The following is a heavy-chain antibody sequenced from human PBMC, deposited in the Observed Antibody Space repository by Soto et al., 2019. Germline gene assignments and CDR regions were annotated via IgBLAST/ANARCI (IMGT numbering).Heavy chain of an antibody. Sequence: EVQLLESGGGLVQPGGSLRLSCAASGFTFSSYAMSWVRQAPGKGLEWVSVISGSGDFTFYADSVKGRFTISRDNSKNTLYLQKNTLRAEESAVYYCATTHNDILDYWGRGNLVTVSS. CDR2: ISGSGDFT. D-gene: IGHD3-9*01. CDR1: GFTFSSYA. CDR3: ATTHNDILDY. V-gene: IGHV3-23*01. J-gene: IGHJ4*02.